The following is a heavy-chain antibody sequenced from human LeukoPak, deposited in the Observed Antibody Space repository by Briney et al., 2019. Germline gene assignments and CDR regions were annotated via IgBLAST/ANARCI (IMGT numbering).Heavy chain of an antibody. CDR3: ARGEYSYGYYFDY. D-gene: IGHD5-18*01. V-gene: IGHV3-72*01. Sequence: GGSLRLSCAASGFTFSDHYMDWVRQAPGKGLEWVGRTRNKANSYTTEYAASVKGRFTISRDDSKNSLYLQMNSLKTEDTAVYYCARGEYSYGYYFDYWGRGTLVTVSS. J-gene: IGHJ4*02. CDR1: GFTFSDHY. CDR2: TRNKANSYTT.